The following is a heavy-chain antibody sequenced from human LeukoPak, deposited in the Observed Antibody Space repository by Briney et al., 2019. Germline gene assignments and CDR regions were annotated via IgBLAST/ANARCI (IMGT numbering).Heavy chain of an antibody. CDR2: INPNSGGT. D-gene: IGHD3-22*01. Sequence: GASVKVSCKASGYTFTGYYMHWVRQAPGQGLEWMGWINPNSGGTNYAQKFQGRVTMTRDTSISTAYMELSRLRSDDTAVYYCDLYYYDSSGYYYRPALDYWGQGTLVTVSS. V-gene: IGHV1-2*02. J-gene: IGHJ4*02. CDR1: GYTFTGYY. CDR3: DLYYYDSSGYYYRPALDY.